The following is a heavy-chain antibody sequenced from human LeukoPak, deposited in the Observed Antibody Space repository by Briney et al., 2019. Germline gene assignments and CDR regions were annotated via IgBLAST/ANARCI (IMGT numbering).Heavy chain of an antibody. CDR1: GITFSSYG. Sequence: PGGSLRLSCAASGITFSSYGMNWVRQAPGKGLEWVSYISSSSSTIYYADSVKGRFTISRDNAKNSLYLQMNSLRAEDTAVYYCARSRHSSGWLPFDYWGQGTLVTVSS. D-gene: IGHD6-19*01. V-gene: IGHV3-48*01. J-gene: IGHJ4*02. CDR3: ARSRHSSGWLPFDY. CDR2: ISSSSSTI.